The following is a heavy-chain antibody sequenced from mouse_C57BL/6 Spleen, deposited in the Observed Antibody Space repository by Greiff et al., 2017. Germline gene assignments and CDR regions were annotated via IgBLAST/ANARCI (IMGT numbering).Heavy chain of an antibody. J-gene: IGHJ1*03. CDR2: IRHKANGYTT. CDR3: ARSSYGSSGDWYFDV. CDR1: GFTFTDYY. V-gene: IGHV7-3*01. D-gene: IGHD1-1*01. Sequence: EVMLVESGGGLVQPGGSLSLSCAASGFTFTDYYMSWVRQPPGKALEWLGFIRHKANGYTTEYSASVKGRFTISRDNSQTILYLQMNALRAEDSATYYCARSSYGSSGDWYFDVWGKGTTVTVSS.